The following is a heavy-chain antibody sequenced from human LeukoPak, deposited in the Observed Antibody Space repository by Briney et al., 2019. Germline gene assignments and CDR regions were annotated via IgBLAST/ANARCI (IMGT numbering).Heavy chain of an antibody. J-gene: IGHJ4*02. D-gene: IGHD2-21*01. Sequence: ASVKVSCKASGYTFTAQYMHWVRQAPGQGLEWMGWINPNNGDTKYAQGFLGRVTMTRDTSTTTAYMELSSLRSDDTAVYFSASYPRSIPTPPFGYWGQGTLVTVSS. CDR2: INPNNGDT. V-gene: IGHV1-2*02. CDR1: GYTFTAQY. CDR3: ASYPRSIPTPPFGY.